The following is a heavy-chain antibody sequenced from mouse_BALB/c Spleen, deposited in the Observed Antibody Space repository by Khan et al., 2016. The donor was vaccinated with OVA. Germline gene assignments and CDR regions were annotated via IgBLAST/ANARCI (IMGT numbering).Heavy chain of an antibody. CDR2: IGPGSGSA. D-gene: IGHD1-1*01. J-gene: IGHJ4*01. V-gene: IGHV1S41*01. CDR3: ARSNYYGRGLYAMDY. CDR1: GYTFTSYW. Sequence: DLVEPGASVKLSCKASGYTFTSYWINWIKERPGQGLEWIGQIGPGSGSAYYNELFQGKATLTVDTSSSTVYIQLSSLSSEDSAVYFCARSNYYGRGLYAMDYWGQGTSVTVSS.